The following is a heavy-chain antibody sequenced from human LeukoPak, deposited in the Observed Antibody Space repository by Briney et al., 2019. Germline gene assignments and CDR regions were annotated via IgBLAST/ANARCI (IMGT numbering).Heavy chain of an antibody. D-gene: IGHD3-22*01. J-gene: IGHJ4*02. Sequence: GGSLRLSCAASGFTFSSYAMHWVRQAPGKGLEYVSAISSNGGSTYYANSVKGRFTISRDNSKNTLYLQMNSLRAEDTAVYFCARAEYDSSLGFAYWGQGTLVTVSS. CDR1: GFTFSSYA. V-gene: IGHV3-64*01. CDR2: ISSNGGST. CDR3: ARAEYDSSLGFAY.